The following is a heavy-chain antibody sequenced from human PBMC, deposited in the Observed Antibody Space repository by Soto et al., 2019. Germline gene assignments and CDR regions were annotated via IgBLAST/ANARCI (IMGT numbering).Heavy chain of an antibody. CDR2: IYSGGST. Sequence: PSETLSLTCTVSGGSISSVSYYWGWVRQAPGKGLEWVSVIYSGGSTYYADSVKGRFTISRDNSKNTLYLQMNSLRAEDTAVYYCARDRRDGYNHHHFDYWGQGTLVTVSS. J-gene: IGHJ4*02. D-gene: IGHD5-12*01. CDR1: GGSISSVSYY. CDR3: ARDRRDGYNHHHFDY. V-gene: IGHV3-53*01.